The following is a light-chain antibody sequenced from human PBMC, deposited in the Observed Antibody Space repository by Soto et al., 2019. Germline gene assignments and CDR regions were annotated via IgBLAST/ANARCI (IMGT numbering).Light chain of an antibody. J-gene: IGKJ4*01. CDR3: QQYAYRPPLT. CDR1: QSVGSS. CDR2: GAS. Sequence: EIVLTQSPGTLSLSPGERATLSCRASQSVGSSLAWYQQKPGQAPRLLIYGASTRATGIPARFSGSGSGTEFTLTISSLQSEDFAVYYCQQYAYRPPLTFGGGTKVDIK. V-gene: IGKV3D-15*01.